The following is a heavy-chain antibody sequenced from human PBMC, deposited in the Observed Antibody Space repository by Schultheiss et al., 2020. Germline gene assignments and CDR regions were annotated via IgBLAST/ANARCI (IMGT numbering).Heavy chain of an antibody. CDR1: GFPFRTYC. CDR3: AKSIAAAGTLSGRMDV. Sequence: GGSLRLSCAASGFPFRTYCMSWVRQAPGKGLEWVSSISSSSSYIYYADSVKGRFTISRDNAKNTLYLQMNSLRAEDTAVYYCAKSIAAAGTLSGRMDVWGQGTTVTVSS. D-gene: IGHD6-13*01. J-gene: IGHJ6*02. V-gene: IGHV3-21*01. CDR2: ISSSSSYI.